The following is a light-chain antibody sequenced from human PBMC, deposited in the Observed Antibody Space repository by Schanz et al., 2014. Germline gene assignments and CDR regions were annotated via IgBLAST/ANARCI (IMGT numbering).Light chain of an antibody. J-gene: IGKJ2*01. CDR2: GAS. CDR1: QSVSSSY. Sequence: EIVLTQSPGTLSLSPGERATLSCRASQSVSSSYLVWYQQKPGQAPRLLIYGASSRATGIPDRFSGSGSGTEFTLTISSLQSEDFAVYSCHQYHDWPPHTFAQGTRLEIK. CDR3: HQYHDWPPHT. V-gene: IGKV3-20*01.